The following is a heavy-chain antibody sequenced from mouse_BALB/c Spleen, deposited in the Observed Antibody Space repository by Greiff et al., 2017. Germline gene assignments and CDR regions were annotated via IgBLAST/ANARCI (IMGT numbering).Heavy chain of an antibody. J-gene: IGHJ4*01. V-gene: IGHV1-4*02. Sequence: QVQLQQSAAELARPGASVKMSCKASGYTFTSYTMHWVKQRPGQGLEWIGYINPSSGYTEYNQKFKDKTTLTADKSSSTAYVDLSSLTSEDSAVYYCARSHYYGSSYAMDYWGQGTSVTVSS. CDR1: GYTFTSYT. D-gene: IGHD1-1*01. CDR3: ARSHYYGSSYAMDY. CDR2: INPSSGYT.